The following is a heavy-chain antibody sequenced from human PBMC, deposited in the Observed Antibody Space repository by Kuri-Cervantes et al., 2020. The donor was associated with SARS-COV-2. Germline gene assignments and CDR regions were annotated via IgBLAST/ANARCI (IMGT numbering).Heavy chain of an antibody. D-gene: IGHD3-3*01. CDR2: IYYSGST. CDR1: GGSVSSGSYY. V-gene: IGHV4-61*01. Sequence: ESLKISCTVSGGSVSSGSYYWSWIRQPPGKGLKWIGYIYYSGSTNYNPSLKSRVTISVDTSKNQFSLKLSSVTAADTAVYYCARRNLRFLAGGYYFDYWGQGTLVTVSS. CDR3: ARRNLRFLAGGYYFDY. J-gene: IGHJ4*02.